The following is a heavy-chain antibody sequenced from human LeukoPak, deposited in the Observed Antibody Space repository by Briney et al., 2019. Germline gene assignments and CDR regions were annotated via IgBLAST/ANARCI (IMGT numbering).Heavy chain of an antibody. J-gene: IGHJ4*02. D-gene: IGHD2-2*02. CDR3: ARDRAYCSSTSCYTQIMDY. V-gene: IGHV3-66*01. CDR2: IYSGGST. Sequence: GGPLRLSCAASGFTVSSNYMSWVRQAPGKGLEWVSVIYSGGSTYYADSVKGRFTISRDNAKNSLYLQMNSLRAEDTAVYYCARDRAYCSSTSCYTQIMDYWGQGTLVTVSS. CDR1: GFTVSSNY.